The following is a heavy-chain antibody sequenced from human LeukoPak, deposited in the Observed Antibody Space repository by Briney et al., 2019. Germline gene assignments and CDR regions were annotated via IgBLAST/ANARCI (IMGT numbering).Heavy chain of an antibody. V-gene: IGHV3-30*04. D-gene: IGHD2-2*01. Sequence: GGSLRLSCAASGFTFSTYTIHWVRQAPGKGLEWVAVISYDGSNKYYADSVKGRFTLSRDNSQDTLYLQMDSLRAEDTAVYSCARGYCSSTACPSCDYWGQGTLVTVSS. CDR2: ISYDGSNK. CDR3: ARGYCSSTACPSCDY. CDR1: GFTFSTYT. J-gene: IGHJ4*02.